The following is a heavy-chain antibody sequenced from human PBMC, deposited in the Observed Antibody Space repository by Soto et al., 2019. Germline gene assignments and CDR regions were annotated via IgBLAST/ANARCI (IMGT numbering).Heavy chain of an antibody. J-gene: IGHJ6*03. V-gene: IGHV4-59*01. D-gene: IGHD6-13*01. Sequence: SETLSLTCTVSGGSISSYYWSWIRQPPGKGLEWIGYIYYSGSTNYNPSLKSRVTISVDTSKNQFSLKLSSVTAADTAVYYCARELGRIAAAYMDVWGQGTTVTVSS. CDR2: IYYSGST. CDR1: GGSISSYY. CDR3: ARELGRIAAAYMDV.